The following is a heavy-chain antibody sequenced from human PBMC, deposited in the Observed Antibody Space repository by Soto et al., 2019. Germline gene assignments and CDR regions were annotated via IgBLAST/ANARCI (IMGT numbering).Heavy chain of an antibody. V-gene: IGHV4-31*11. J-gene: IGHJ6*02. CDR1: GCSITSGDQY. CDR2: INHRGSL. Sequence: SESLSLTCAVTGCSITSGDQYWTWIRHRPGEGLEWFGYINHRGSLYYNPSLKSRVSMSVDTSKNQFSLNLSSVTAADTAVYYCARELPQRQGRNMDVWGQGTTVTVSS. D-gene: IGHD1-1*01. CDR3: ARELPQRQGRNMDV.